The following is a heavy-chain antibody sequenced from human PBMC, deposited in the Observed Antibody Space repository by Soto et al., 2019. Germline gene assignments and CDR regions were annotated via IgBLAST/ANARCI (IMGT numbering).Heavy chain of an antibody. J-gene: IGHJ4*02. CDR3: ARDLPAMVYAPGFDY. D-gene: IGHD2-8*01. Sequence: EVQLVESGGGLVQPGGSLRLSCAASGFTFSSYSMNWVRQAPGKGLEWVSYISSSSSTIYYADSVKGRFTISRDNAKNTLNLQMNSLRAEDTAVYYCARDLPAMVYAPGFDYWGQGTLVTVSS. V-gene: IGHV3-48*01. CDR2: ISSSSSTI. CDR1: GFTFSSYS.